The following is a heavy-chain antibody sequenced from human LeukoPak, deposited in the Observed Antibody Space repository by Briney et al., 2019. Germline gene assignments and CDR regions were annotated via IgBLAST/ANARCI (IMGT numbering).Heavy chain of an antibody. Sequence: SETLSLTCTVSGGSISSYYWSLIRQPAGKGLEWIGRIYTSGSTNYNPSLKSRVTMSVDTSKNQFSLKLSSVTAADTAAYYCARDDTIFGVVTKDYYYYYMDVWGKGTTVTVSS. CDR3: ARDDTIFGVVTKDYYYYYMDV. V-gene: IGHV4-4*07. CDR2: IYTSGST. CDR1: GGSISSYY. D-gene: IGHD3-3*01. J-gene: IGHJ6*03.